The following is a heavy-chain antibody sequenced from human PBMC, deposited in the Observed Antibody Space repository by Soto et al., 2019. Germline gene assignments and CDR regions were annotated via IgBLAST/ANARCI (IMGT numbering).Heavy chain of an antibody. D-gene: IGHD3-3*02. J-gene: IGHJ6*02. CDR3: ARVPFLEWLPLNYYYYGMDV. V-gene: IGHV4-34*01. CDR2: INHSGST. CDR1: GGSFSGYY. Sequence: QVQLQQWGAGLLKPSETLSLTCAVYGGSFSGYYWSWIRQPPGKGLEWIGEINHSGSTNYNPSLKRRVTISVDTSKNQFSLKLSSVTAADTAVYYCARVPFLEWLPLNYYYYGMDVWGLGTTVTVSS.